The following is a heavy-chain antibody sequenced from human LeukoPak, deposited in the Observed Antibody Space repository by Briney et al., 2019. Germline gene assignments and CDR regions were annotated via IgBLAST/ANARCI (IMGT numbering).Heavy chain of an antibody. Sequence: SGTLSLTCAVSGGSISSSNWWSWVRQPPGKGLEWIGEIYHSGSTNYNPSLKSRVTISVDKSKNQFSLKLSSVTAADTAVYYCARLTGDVYYYYMDVWGKGTTVTVSS. CDR1: GGSISSSNW. CDR3: ARLTGDVYYYYMDV. D-gene: IGHD7-27*01. J-gene: IGHJ6*03. V-gene: IGHV4-4*02. CDR2: IYHSGST.